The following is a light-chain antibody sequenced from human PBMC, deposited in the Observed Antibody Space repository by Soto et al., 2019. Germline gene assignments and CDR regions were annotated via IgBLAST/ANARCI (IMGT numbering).Light chain of an antibody. CDR3: SSYTSSSTLV. CDR2: DVS. J-gene: IGLJ1*01. Sequence: QSVLTQPASVSGSPGQSITISCTGKSSDGGGYNCVSWYQQHPGKAPKLMICDVSNRPSGVSSRFSGSKSGNTASPTISGLQAEDEADYYCSSYTSSSTLVFGTGTKVTVL. V-gene: IGLV2-14*01. CDR1: SSDGGGYNC.